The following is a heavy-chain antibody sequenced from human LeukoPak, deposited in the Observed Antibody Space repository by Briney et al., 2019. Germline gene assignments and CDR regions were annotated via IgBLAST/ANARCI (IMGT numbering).Heavy chain of an antibody. J-gene: IGHJ4*02. Sequence: GGSLRLSCAASGFTFSSYAMSWVRQAPGKGLEWVSAISGSGGSTYYADSVKGRFTISRDNAKNSLYLQMNSLRDEDTAVYYYARVQQLVEHDDYWGQGTLVTVSS. CDR3: ARVQQLVEHDDY. D-gene: IGHD6-13*01. CDR2: ISGSGGST. CDR1: GFTFSSYA. V-gene: IGHV3-23*01.